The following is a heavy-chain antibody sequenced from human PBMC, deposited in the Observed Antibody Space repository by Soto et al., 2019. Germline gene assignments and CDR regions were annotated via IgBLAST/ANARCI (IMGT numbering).Heavy chain of an antibody. J-gene: IGHJ4*02. D-gene: IGHD2-21*01. V-gene: IGHV1-69*01. Sequence: QVQLVLSGAEVKKPGSSVNVSCKASGGTFSSYAISWVRQAPGQGLEWMGGIIPIFGTATYAQKFQGRVTITADESTSTAYMERSSLRSEDTAVYYCALWSGTIRGPGSDYWGRGTLVTVSS. CDR2: IIPIFGTA. CDR1: GGTFSSYA. CDR3: ALWSGTIRGPGSDY.